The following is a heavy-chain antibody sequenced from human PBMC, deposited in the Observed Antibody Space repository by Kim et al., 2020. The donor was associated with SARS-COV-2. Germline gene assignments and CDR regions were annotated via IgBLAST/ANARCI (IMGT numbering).Heavy chain of an antibody. CDR2: T. V-gene: IGHV3-23*01. Sequence: TFSADTVKGRFTISSDTSKITLYLQMNSLRAEDTAVYYCAHVPWELRSHFWGQGILVPVSS. D-gene: IGHD1-26*01. CDR3: AHVPWELRSHF. J-gene: IGHJ4*02.